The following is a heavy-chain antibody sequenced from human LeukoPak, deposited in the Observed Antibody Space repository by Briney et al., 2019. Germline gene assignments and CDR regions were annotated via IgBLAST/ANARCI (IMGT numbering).Heavy chain of an antibody. CDR3: ARQPRYCSGGSCLDDAFDI. D-gene: IGHD2-15*01. CDR2: IYYSGST. Sequence: SETLSLTRTVSGGSISSSSYYWGWIRQPPGKGLEWIGSIYYSGSTYYNPSLKSRVTISVDTSKNQFSLKLSSVTAADTAVYYCARQPRYCSGGSCLDDAFDIWGQGTMVTVPS. V-gene: IGHV4-39*01. CDR1: GGSISSSSYY. J-gene: IGHJ3*02.